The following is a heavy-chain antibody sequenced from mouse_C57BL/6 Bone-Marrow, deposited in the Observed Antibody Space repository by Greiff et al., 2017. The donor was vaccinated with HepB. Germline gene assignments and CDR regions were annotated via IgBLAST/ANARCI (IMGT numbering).Heavy chain of an antibody. CDR1: GFTFSSYA. Sequence: EVKLVESGGGLVKPGGSLKLSCAASGFTFSSYAMSWVRQTPEKRLEWVATISDGGSYTYYPDNVKGRFTISRDNAKNNLYLQMSHLKSEDTAMYYCAILWSPAWFAYWGQGTLVTVSA. CDR3: AILWSPAWFAY. D-gene: IGHD1-1*02. CDR2: ISDGGSYT. J-gene: IGHJ3*01. V-gene: IGHV5-4*03.